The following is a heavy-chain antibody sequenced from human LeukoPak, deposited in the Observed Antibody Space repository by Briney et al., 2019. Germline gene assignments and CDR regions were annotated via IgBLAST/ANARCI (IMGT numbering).Heavy chain of an antibody. CDR2: VKSVAEGGAS. V-gene: IGHV3-15*07. CDR3: TKNTGDFDI. D-gene: IGHD4-17*01. Sequence: NAGGSLRLSCVFPSLIFSHAWMNWVRQAPGKGLEWVGRVKSVAEGGASEYGTAVKGRFTISRDDSKKTVYLQMHNLSTEDTALYYCTKNTGDFDIWGRGTMVIVSS. CDR1: SLIFSHAW. J-gene: IGHJ3*02.